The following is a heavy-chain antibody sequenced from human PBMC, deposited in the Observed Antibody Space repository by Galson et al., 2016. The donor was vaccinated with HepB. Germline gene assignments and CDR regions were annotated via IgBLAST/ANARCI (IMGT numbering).Heavy chain of an antibody. J-gene: IGHJ4*02. CDR2: ISGDNGHR. D-gene: IGHD6-13*01. V-gene: IGHV1-18*01. Sequence: SVKVSCKASGYSFFTYGISWVRQAPGQGLEWMGWISGDNGHRNYAQKLQGRVTITTDTSTSTAYMELRSLRSDDTAVYYCARVSYSSSWAFDYWGQGTLVTVSS. CDR3: ARVSYSSSWAFDY. CDR1: GYSFFTYG.